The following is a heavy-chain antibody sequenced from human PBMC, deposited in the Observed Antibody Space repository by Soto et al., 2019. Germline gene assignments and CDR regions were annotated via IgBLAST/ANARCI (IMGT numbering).Heavy chain of an antibody. D-gene: IGHD2-15*01. V-gene: IGHV1-69*04. CDR2: IIPILGIA. Sequence: SVKVSCKASGGTFSSYTISWVRQAPGQGLEWMGRIIPILGIANYAQKFQGRVTITADTSTSTAYMELSSLRSEDTAVYYCSRDSKGGIVVVVAASDAFDIGGQGTMVTVSS. CDR1: GGTFSSYT. J-gene: IGHJ3*02. CDR3: SRDSKGGIVVVVAASDAFDI.